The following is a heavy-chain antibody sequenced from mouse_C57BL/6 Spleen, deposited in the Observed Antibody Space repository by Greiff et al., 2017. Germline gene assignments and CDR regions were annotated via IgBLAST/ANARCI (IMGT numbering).Heavy chain of an antibody. CDR2: IRSKSNNYAT. D-gene: IGHD2-5*01. CDR1: GFSFNTYA. CDR3: VRHRVTSYYAMDY. V-gene: IGHV10-1*01. J-gene: IGHJ4*01. Sequence: EVQVVESGGGLVQPKGSLKLSCAASGFSFNTYAMNWVRQAPGKGLEWVARIRSKSNNYATYYADSVKDRFTISRDDSESMLYLQMNNLKTEDTAMYYCVRHRVTSYYAMDYWGQGTSVTVSS.